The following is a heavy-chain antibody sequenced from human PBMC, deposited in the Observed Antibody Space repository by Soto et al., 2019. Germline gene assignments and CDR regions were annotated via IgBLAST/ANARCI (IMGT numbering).Heavy chain of an antibody. D-gene: IGHD3-9*01. Sequence: GGSLRLSCAASGFTFSCSAMHWVRQASGKGLEWVGRIRSKANSYATAYAASVKGRFTISRDDSKNTAYLQMNSLKTEDTAVYYCTRLDILTGYYLLGGYYYYGMDVWGQGTTVTVSS. V-gene: IGHV3-73*01. CDR1: GFTFSCSA. CDR3: TRLDILTGYYLLGGYYYYGMDV. J-gene: IGHJ6*02. CDR2: IRSKANSYAT.